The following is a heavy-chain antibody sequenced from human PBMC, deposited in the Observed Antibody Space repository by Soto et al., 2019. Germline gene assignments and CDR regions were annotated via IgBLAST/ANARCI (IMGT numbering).Heavy chain of an antibody. CDR3: ARSVILSGGSYKGLIRLHYFDT. CDR2: INAGNGNT. V-gene: IGHV1-3*01. D-gene: IGHD3-3*01. Sequence: ASVKVSLKASGYTFTKYCIHWVRPAPRQRLGGMGWINAGNGNTKYSQKFQGRVTITRDTSASTAYMELSSLRSEDTAVYYCARSVILSGGSYKGLIRLHYFDTWGPGTLVTVSS. J-gene: IGHJ4*02. CDR1: GYTFTKYC.